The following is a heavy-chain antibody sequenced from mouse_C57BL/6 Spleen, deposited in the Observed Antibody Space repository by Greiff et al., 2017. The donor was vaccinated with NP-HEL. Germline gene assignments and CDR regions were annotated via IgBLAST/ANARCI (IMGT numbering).Heavy chain of an antibody. CDR3: ASDRAGTQFAY. J-gene: IGHJ3*01. CDR1: GYSITSGYY. V-gene: IGHV3-6*01. CDR2: ISYDGSN. Sequence: EVKLQESGPGLVKPSQSLSLTCSVTGYSITSGYYWNWIRQFPGNKLEWMGYISYDGSNNYNPSLKNRISITRDTSKNQFFLKLNSVTTEDTATYYCASDRAGTQFAYWGQGTLVTVSA. D-gene: IGHD3-1*01.